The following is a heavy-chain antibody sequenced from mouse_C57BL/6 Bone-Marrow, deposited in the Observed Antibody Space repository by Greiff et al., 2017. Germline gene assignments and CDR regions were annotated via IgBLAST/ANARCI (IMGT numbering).Heavy chain of an antibody. D-gene: IGHD6-5*01. CDR2: IRNKANGYTT. J-gene: IGHJ4*01. V-gene: IGHV7-3*01. CDR1: GFTFTDSY. Sequence: EVHLVESGGGLVQPGGSLSLSCAASGFTFTDSYMSWVRQPPGKALEWLGFIRNKANGYTTEDSAAVKGRFTISRDNSQSILYLQMNALRAEDSATYDCARDTSYAFYAMDYWGQGTSVTVSS. CDR3: ARDTSYAFYAMDY.